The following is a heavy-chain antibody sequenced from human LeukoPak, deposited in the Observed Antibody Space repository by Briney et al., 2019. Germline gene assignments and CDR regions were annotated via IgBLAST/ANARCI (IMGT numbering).Heavy chain of an antibody. CDR1: GFTFSAYA. J-gene: IGHJ3*02. CDR2: LYYSGST. D-gene: IGHD5-12*01. CDR3: ARHTRPGYSGYENAFDI. Sequence: PGGSLRLSCEASGFTFSAYAMTWVRQAPGKGLEWIGDLYYSGSTHYNPSLKGRVTISVDTSKNQFSLKLNSVTAADTAVYYCARHTRPGYSGYENAFDIWGQGTMVTVSS. V-gene: IGHV4-34*01.